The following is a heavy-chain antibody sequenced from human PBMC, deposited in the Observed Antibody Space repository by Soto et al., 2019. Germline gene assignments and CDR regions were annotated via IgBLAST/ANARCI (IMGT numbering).Heavy chain of an antibody. D-gene: IGHD3-10*01. CDR1: DGSISSGGYY. CDR3: ARDRDSGSVGGDAFDI. J-gene: IGHJ3*02. V-gene: IGHV4-31*03. Sequence: SETLSLTCTVSDGSISSGGYYWSCIRPHPGKGLEWIGYIYYSGSTYYNPSLKSRVTISVDTSKNQFSLKLSSVTAADTAVYYCARDRDSGSVGGDAFDIWGQGTMVT. CDR2: IYYSGST.